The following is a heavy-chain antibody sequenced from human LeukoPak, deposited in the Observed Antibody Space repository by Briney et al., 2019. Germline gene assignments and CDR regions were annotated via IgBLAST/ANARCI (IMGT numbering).Heavy chain of an antibody. J-gene: IGHJ4*01. V-gene: IGHV3-23*01. CDR2: LSGSGITT. D-gene: IGHD6-19*01. Sequence: GGSLRLSCAACGFTFSNSAMSWVRQAPGKGLEWVSTLSGSGITTYYADSVKGRFTISRDNSKNTLYLQMNTLRAEDSALYYCAKGIYSSGWSYFDYWGHGTLVTVSS. CDR3: AKGIYSSGWSYFDY. CDR1: GFTFSNSA.